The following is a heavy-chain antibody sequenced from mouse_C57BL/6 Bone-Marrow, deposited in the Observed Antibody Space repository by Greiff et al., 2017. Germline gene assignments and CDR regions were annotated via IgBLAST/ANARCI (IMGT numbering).Heavy chain of an antibody. CDR3: ARKGDYGSSPYYFDY. D-gene: IGHD1-1*01. CDR2: IYPSDSET. V-gene: IGHV1-61*01. CDR1: GYTFTSYW. J-gene: IGHJ2*01. Sequence: QVHVKQPGAELVRPGSSVKLSCKASGYTFTSYWMDWVKQRPGQGLEWIGNIYPSDSETHYNQKFKDKATLTVDKSSSTAYMQLSSLTSEDSAVYYCARKGDYGSSPYYFDYWGQGTTLTVSS.